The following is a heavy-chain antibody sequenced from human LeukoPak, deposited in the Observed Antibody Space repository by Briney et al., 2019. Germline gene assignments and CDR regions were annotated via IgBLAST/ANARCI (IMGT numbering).Heavy chain of an antibody. CDR1: GGSFSGYY. J-gene: IGHJ5*02. D-gene: IGHD6-13*01. CDR3: ATRSRNSSSWINWFDP. CDR2: INHSGST. Sequence: SETLSLTCAVYGGSFSGYYWSWIRQPPGKGLEWIGEINHSGSTNYNPSLKSRVTIPVDTSKNQFSLKLSSVTAADTAVYYCATRSRNSSSWINWFDPWGQGTLVTVSS. V-gene: IGHV4-34*01.